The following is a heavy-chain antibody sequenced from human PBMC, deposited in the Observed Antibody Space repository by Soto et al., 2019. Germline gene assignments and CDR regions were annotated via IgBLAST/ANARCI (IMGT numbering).Heavy chain of an antibody. CDR3: ERKQHDSGFFSDY. CDR2: INGDGSDT. D-gene: IGHD3-22*01. J-gene: IGHJ4*02. V-gene: IGHV3-74*01. CDR1: GFTFSAHC. Sequence: XESLTLTCAASGFTFSAHCMHWVRQAPEKGLVWVSRINGDGSDTTYADSVKGRFTISRDNSKNTLYLQMNSLRAEDTAVYYCERKQHDSGFFSDYWGQGTLVTVSS.